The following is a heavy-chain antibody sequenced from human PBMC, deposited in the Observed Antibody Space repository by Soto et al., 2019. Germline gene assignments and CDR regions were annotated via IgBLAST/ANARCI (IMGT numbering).Heavy chain of an antibody. CDR2: IIPIFGTA. D-gene: IGHD3-22*01. V-gene: IGHV1-69*13. CDR3: ARADSSGYYPFDY. CDR1: GGTFSSYA. Sequence: ASVNVSCKASGGTFSSYAISWVRQAPGQGLEWMGGIIPIFGTANYAQKFQGRVTITADESTSTAYMELSSLRSEDTAVYYCARADSSGYYPFDYSGLGPLVPVSS. J-gene: IGHJ4*02.